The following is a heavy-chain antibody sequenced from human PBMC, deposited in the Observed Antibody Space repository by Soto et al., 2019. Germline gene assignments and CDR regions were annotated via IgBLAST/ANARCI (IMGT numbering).Heavy chain of an antibody. CDR2: IYHSGST. D-gene: IGHD3-10*01. J-gene: IGHJ5*02. V-gene: IGHV4-4*02. CDR3: ASRTSGSYGSYNSFDP. Sequence: QVQLQESGPGLVKPSATLSLTCTVSGGSISRSNWWSWVRQPPGKGREWIGEIYHSGSTTYNPSLKSRVTISVDKSKNQFSLKLSSVTAADTAVYYCASRTSGSYGSYNSFDPWGQGTLVTVSS. CDR1: GGSISRSNW.